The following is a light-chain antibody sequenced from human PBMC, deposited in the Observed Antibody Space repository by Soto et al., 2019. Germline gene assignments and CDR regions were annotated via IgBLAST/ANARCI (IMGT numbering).Light chain of an antibody. CDR3: QQYNSYSA. Sequence: DIQVTQSPSTLSASVGHIFTITCRASQSISRWLAWYQQTPGKAPKLLIYDASTLESGVPSSFSGRGSGTEFTLTISSMKPDDFATYYCQQYNSYSAFGQGTKVDI. V-gene: IGKV1-5*01. CDR2: DAS. J-gene: IGKJ1*01. CDR1: QSISRW.